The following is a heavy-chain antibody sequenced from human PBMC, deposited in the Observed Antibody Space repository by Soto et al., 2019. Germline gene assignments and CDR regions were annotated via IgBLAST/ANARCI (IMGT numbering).Heavy chain of an antibody. V-gene: IGHV3-33*01. J-gene: IGHJ4*02. CDR3: ARKHYDSSGYYYFDY. D-gene: IGHD3-22*01. CDR1: GFTFSSYG. Sequence: GGSLRLSCAASGFTFSSYGMHWVRQAPGKGLEWVAVIWYDGSNKYYADSVKGRFTISRDNSKNTLYLQMNSLRAEDTAVYYCARKHYDSSGYYYFDYWGQGTLVTVSS. CDR2: IWYDGSNK.